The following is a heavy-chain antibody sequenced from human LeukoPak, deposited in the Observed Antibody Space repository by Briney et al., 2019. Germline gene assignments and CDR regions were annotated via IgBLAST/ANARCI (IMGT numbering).Heavy chain of an antibody. D-gene: IGHD7-27*01. V-gene: IGHV4-59*01. CDR1: GGSISGYY. Sequence: SETLSLTCTVSGGSISGYYWSWIRQPPGKGLEWIGYIYYSGSTNYNPSLKSRVTISVDTSKNQFSLKLSSVTAADTAVYYCARGGDPGVTEEYNWFDPWGQGTLVTVSS. J-gene: IGHJ5*02. CDR2: IYYSGST. CDR3: ARGGDPGVTEEYNWFDP.